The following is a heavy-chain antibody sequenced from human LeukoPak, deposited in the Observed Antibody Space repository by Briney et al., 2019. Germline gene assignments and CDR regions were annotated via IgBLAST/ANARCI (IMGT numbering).Heavy chain of an antibody. CDR3: ARARLLWFGELSDYFDY. V-gene: IGHV3-7*01. J-gene: IGHJ4*02. CDR1: GFTFSSYT. D-gene: IGHD3-10*01. CDR2: IKQDGSEK. Sequence: GGSLRLSCAASGFTFSSYTMNWVRQAPGKGLEWVANIKQDGSEKYYVDSVKGRFTISRDNAKNSLYLQMNSLRAEDTAVYYCARARLLWFGELSDYFDYWGQGTLVTVSS.